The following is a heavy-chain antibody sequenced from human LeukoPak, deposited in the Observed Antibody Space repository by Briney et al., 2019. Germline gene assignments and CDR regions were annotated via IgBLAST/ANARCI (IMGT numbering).Heavy chain of an antibody. Sequence: GGSLRLSCAASGFIFSDFSMNWVRQAPGKGLEWVSYISSRSTTIYHADSVKGRFTISRDNAKNSLYLHMSSLRAEDTAVYYCAREGGVTWGFDPWGQGTLVTVSS. CDR2: ISSRSTTI. CDR3: AREGGVTWGFDP. CDR1: GFIFSDFS. J-gene: IGHJ5*02. D-gene: IGHD3-16*01. V-gene: IGHV3-48*01.